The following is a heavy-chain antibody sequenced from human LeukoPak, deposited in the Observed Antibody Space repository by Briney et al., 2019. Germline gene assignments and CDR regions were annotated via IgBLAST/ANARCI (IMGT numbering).Heavy chain of an antibody. V-gene: IGHV4-4*02. CDR3: ARDVPERYCSSTSCYGPFDY. CDR1: VASISSSNW. J-gene: IGHJ4*02. D-gene: IGHD2-2*01. Sequence: SETLSLTCAVSVASISSSNWWSWVGQSPGKVLDWIGEIHHSGSINYNPSLKSRVTISVDESKNQFSLKLTSVTAADAAVYYCARDVPERYCSSTSCYGPFDYWGQGTLVTVSS. CDR2: IHHSGSI.